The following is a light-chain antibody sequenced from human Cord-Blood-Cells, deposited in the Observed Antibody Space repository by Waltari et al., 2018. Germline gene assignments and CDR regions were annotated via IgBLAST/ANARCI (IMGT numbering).Light chain of an antibody. V-gene: IGKV3-15*01. CDR2: GAS. J-gene: IGKJ2*01. CDR3: QQYNNWPSPYT. CDR1: QSVSSN. Sequence: EIVMTQSPATLSVSPGERATLSCRASQSVSSNLAWYQQKPGQAPRLLIYGASTRATGIPARLSGSGSGTEFTLTISSLQSEDFAVYYCQQYNNWPSPYTFGQGTKLEIK.